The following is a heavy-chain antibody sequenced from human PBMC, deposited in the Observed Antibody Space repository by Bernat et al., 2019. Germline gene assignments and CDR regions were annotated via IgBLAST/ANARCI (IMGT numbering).Heavy chain of an antibody. J-gene: IGHJ4*02. D-gene: IGHD3-22*01. CDR2: ISYDGSNK. CDR3: AKWGRTYYYDSSGYSRFDY. V-gene: IGHV3-30*18. CDR1: GFTFSSYG. Sequence: QVQLVESGGGVVQPGRSLRLSCAASGFTFSSYGMHWVRQAPGKGLEWVAVISYDGSNKYYADSVKGRFTISRDNSKNTLYLQMNSLRAEDTAVYYCAKWGRTYYYDSSGYSRFDYWGRGTLVTVSS.